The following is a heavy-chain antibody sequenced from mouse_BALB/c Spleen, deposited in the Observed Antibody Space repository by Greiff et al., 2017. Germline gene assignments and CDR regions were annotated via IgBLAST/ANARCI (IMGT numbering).Heavy chain of an antibody. V-gene: IGHV5-4*02. CDR3: ARGDYGSSVDY. Sequence: EVQLVESGGGLVKPGGSLKLSCAASGFTFSDYYMYWVRQTPEKRLEWVATISDGGSYTYYPDSVKGRFTISRDNAKNNLYLQMSSLKSEDTAMYYCARGDYGSSVDYWGQGTTLTVSS. CDR2: ISDGGSYT. CDR1: GFTFSDYY. J-gene: IGHJ2*01. D-gene: IGHD1-1*01.